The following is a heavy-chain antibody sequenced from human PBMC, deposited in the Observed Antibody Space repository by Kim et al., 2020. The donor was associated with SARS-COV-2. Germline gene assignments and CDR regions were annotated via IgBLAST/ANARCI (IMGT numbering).Heavy chain of an antibody. D-gene: IGHD5-18*01. CDR1: GGSFSGYY. CDR2: INHSGST. CDR3: ARANTSPSYYYYGMDV. V-gene: IGHV4-34*01. J-gene: IGHJ6*02. Sequence: SETLSLTCAVHGGSFSGYYWSWIRQPPGKGLEWIGEINHSGSTNYNPSLKSRVTISVDTSKNQFSLKLSSVTAADTAVYYCARANTSPSYYYYGMDVWGQGTTVTVSS.